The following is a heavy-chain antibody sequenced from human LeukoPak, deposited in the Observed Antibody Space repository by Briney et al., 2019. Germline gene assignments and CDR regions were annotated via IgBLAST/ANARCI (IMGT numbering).Heavy chain of an antibody. V-gene: IGHV3-64*01. CDR1: GFTFSSYA. D-gene: IGHD6-13*01. CDR2: ISSNGGST. J-gene: IGHJ4*02. Sequence: PGGSLRLSCAASGFTFSSYAMHWVRQAPGKGLEYVSAISSNGGSTYYANSVKGRFTISRDNSKNTLYLQMGSLRAEDMAVYYCARGDRYSSSGPHYWGQGTLVTVSS. CDR3: ARGDRYSSSGPHY.